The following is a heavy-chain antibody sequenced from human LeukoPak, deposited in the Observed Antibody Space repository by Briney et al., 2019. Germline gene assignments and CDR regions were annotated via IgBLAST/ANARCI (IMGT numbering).Heavy chain of an antibody. CDR1: GYTFTSYG. Sequence: ASVKVSCKASGYTFTSYGISWVRQAPGQGLEWMGWISAYNGNTNYAQKLRGRVTMTTDTSTSTAHMELRSLRSDDTAVYYCARDLVPVYYYYYGMDVWGQGTTVTVSS. CDR2: ISAYNGNT. J-gene: IGHJ6*02. V-gene: IGHV1-18*01. CDR3: ARDLVPVYYYYYGMDV. D-gene: IGHD2-2*01.